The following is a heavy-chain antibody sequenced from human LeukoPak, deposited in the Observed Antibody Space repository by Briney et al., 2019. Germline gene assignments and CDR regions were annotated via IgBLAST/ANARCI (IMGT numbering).Heavy chain of an antibody. CDR3: ARGKMITFGGVIVLLDY. CDR2: INPNSGGT. Sequence: ASVKVSCKASAYTFSAYFVHWVRQAPGQGLEWMGRINPNSGGTNYAQKFQGRVTMTRDTSISTAYMELSRLRSDDTAVYYCARGKMITFGGVIVLLDYWGQGTLVTVSS. D-gene: IGHD3-16*02. J-gene: IGHJ4*02. V-gene: IGHV1-2*06. CDR1: AYTFSAYF.